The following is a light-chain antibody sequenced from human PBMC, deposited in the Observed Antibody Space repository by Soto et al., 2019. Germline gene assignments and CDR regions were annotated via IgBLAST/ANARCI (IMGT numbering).Light chain of an antibody. CDR2: EVS. Sequence: QSALTQPASVSGSPGQSITISCTGTSSDVGGYNYVSWYQQHPGKAPKLMIYEVSYRPSGVSNRFSASKPGNTASLTISGLEAEDVVDYYCSSYTSSSTLVFGGGTKLTVL. V-gene: IGLV2-14*01. J-gene: IGLJ2*01. CDR1: SSDVGGYNY. CDR3: SSYTSSSTLV.